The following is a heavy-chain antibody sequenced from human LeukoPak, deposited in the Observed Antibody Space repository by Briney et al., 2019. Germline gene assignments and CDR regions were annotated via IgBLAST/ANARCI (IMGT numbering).Heavy chain of an antibody. CDR2: ISHDGSTV. D-gene: IGHD4-17*01. J-gene: IGHJ4*02. Sequence: GGSLRLSCAVSGFTFSTYGIHWVRQAPGKGLEWVALISHDGSTVYYADSVKGRFTISRDNSKNTLFLQMNSLRAEDTAVYYCAKGYPPMTTVTLPFDYWGQGTLVTVSS. V-gene: IGHV3-30*18. CDR1: GFTFSTYG. CDR3: AKGYPPMTTVTLPFDY.